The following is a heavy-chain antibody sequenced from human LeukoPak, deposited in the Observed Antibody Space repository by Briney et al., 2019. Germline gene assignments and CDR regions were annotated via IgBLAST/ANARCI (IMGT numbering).Heavy chain of an antibody. CDR1: GYTLTELS. CDR2: FDPEDGDT. Sequence: ASVKVSCKVSGYTLTELSMHWVRQAPGKGLEWMGGFDPEDGDTIYAQKFQGRVTITDDTSTDTAYMELSSLRSEDTAVYYCATPEWELGYWGQGTLVTVSS. D-gene: IGHD1-26*01. J-gene: IGHJ4*02. CDR3: ATPEWELGY. V-gene: IGHV1-24*01.